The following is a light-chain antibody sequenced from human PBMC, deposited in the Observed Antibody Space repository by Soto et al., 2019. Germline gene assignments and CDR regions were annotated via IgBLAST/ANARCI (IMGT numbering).Light chain of an antibody. Sequence: EIVLTQYPATLPLSPGESATLSCRDSQSVSSYLAWYQQKPGQAPRLLIYDAYNRATGIPARFSGSGSGTDFTLTISSLGPEDFAVYYCQQRSNWPPITCGQGTRLEIK. CDR3: QQRSNWPPIT. CDR1: QSVSSY. V-gene: IGKV3-11*01. CDR2: DAY. J-gene: IGKJ5*01.